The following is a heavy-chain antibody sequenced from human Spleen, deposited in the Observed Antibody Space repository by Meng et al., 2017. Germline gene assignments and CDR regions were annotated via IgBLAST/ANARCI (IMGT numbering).Heavy chain of an antibody. CDR3: ARVFGTMVRGVFDP. CDR2: IYYSGST. Sequence: SETLSLTCTVSGGSISSGGYYWSWIRQHPGKGLEWIGYIYYSGSTYYNPSLKSRVTISVDTSKNQFSLKLSSVTAADTAVYYCARVFGTMVRGVFDPWGQGTLVTVSS. CDR1: GGSISSGGYY. V-gene: IGHV4-31*03. D-gene: IGHD3-10*01. J-gene: IGHJ5*02.